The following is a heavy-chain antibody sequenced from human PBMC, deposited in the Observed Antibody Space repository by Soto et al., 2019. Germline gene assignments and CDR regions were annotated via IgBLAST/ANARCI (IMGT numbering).Heavy chain of an antibody. J-gene: IGHJ4*02. CDR2: IYHSGST. CDR1: GGSISSSNW. V-gene: IGHV4-4*02. CDR3: ATRGYSYGLKFDY. Sequence: SETLSLTCAVSGGSISSSNWWSWVRQPPGKGLEWIGEIYHSGSTNYNPSLKSRVTISVDKSKNQFSLKLSSVTAADTAVYYCATRGYSYGLKFDYWGQGTLVTVSS. D-gene: IGHD5-18*01.